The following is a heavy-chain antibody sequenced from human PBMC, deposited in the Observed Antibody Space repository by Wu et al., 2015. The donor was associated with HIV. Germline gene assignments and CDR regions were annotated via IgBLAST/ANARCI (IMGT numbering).Heavy chain of an antibody. CDR3: AKTYARGVGNRSAWDFFDN. D-gene: IGHD1/OR15-1a*01. CDR1: GGTFSSYV. V-gene: IGHV1-69*05. J-gene: IGHJ4*01. Sequence: QDHLEQSGPEVKKPGASVKVSCTGSGGTFSSYVTAWVRQAPGQGLEWMGGIIPLFRTANYSPKFQGRLTITTDESMTTAYMDLRSLRSDDTAVYYCAKTYARGVGNRSAWDFFDNWGLGTLVTVSS. CDR2: IIPLFRTA.